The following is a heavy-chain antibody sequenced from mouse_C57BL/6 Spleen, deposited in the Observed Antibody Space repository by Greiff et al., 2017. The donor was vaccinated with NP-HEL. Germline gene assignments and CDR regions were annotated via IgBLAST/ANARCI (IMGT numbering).Heavy chain of an antibody. D-gene: IGHD2-5*01. Sequence: EVQVVESGGGLVKPGGSLKLSCAASGFTFSSYAMSWVRQTPEKRLEWVATISDGGSYTYYPDNVKGRFTISRDNAKNNLYLQMSHLKSEDTAMYYCARERREDYSNSYWYFDVWGTGTTVTVSS. CDR1: GFTFSSYA. CDR2: ISDGGSYT. CDR3: ARERREDYSNSYWYFDV. J-gene: IGHJ1*03. V-gene: IGHV5-4*01.